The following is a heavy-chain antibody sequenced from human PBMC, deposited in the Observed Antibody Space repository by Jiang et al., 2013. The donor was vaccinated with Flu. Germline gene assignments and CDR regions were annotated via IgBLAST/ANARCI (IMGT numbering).Heavy chain of an antibody. CDR3: ASLRGDSGYGSTSDY. Sequence: GPGLVKPSETLSLTCSVSDGSISSYYWSWVRQPPGKGLEWIGYIFHTGITNFNPSLKSRVTVSIDTSKKQFSLNLSSVTAADTAVYYCASLRGDSGYGSTSDYWGQGTLVIVSS. D-gene: IGHD5-12*01. J-gene: IGHJ4*02. CDR2: IFHTGIT. V-gene: IGHV4-4*09. CDR1: DGSISSYY.